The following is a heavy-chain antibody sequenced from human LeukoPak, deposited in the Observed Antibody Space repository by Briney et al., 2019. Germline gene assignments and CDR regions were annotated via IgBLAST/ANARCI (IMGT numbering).Heavy chain of an antibody. Sequence: SQTLSHTCTVSGGSISSGGYYWSWIRQHPGKGLEWIGYIYYSGSTYYNPSLKSRVTISVDTSKNQFSLKLSSVTAADTAVYYCARVSSGWYEGDYWGQGTLVTVSS. CDR3: ARVSSGWYEGDY. D-gene: IGHD6-19*01. CDR1: GGSISSGGYY. V-gene: IGHV4-31*03. CDR2: IYYSGST. J-gene: IGHJ4*02.